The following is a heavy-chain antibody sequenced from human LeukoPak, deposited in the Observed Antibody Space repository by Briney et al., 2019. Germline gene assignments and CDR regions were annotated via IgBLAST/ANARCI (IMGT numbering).Heavy chain of an antibody. V-gene: IGHV4-59*01. CDR1: GGSISSYY. D-gene: IGHD6-19*01. CDR3: ARRSGWPTRGYYYYGMDV. J-gene: IGHJ6*02. CDR2: IYYSGST. Sequence: SETLSLTCTVSGGSISSYYWSWIRQPPGKGLEWMGYIYYSGSTNYNPSLKSRVTISVDTSKNQFSLRLRSVTAADTAIYYCARRSGWPTRGYYYYGMDVWGQGTTVTVSS.